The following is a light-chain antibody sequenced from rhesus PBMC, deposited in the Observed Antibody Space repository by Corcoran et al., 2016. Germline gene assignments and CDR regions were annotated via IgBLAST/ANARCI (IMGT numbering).Light chain of an antibody. CDR1: QSFSCS. CDR3: QQYYSYPWT. J-gene: IGKJ1*01. CDR2: SAS. V-gene: IGKV1-46*01. Sequence: DIQMTQSPSSLSASVGDTVTITCRASQSFSCSLAWYQQKPGKAPKLLIYSASSLQSGVPSRFSGSKSGTDFTLTISSLQPEDIASYYCQQYYSYPWTFGQGTKVEIK.